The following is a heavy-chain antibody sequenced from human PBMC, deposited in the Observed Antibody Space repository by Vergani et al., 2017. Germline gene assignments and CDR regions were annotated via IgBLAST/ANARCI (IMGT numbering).Heavy chain of an antibody. Sequence: EVDLVESGGGLAQPGGSLRLSCEASGITFWKFGMHWVRQGPGKGLEWVSGISWNSGAVDYADSVRGRFTISRDNSKNTLYLQMNSLRAEDTAVYYCARDLGWNYDYYYYMDVWGKGTTVTVSS. CDR2: ISWNSGAV. CDR1: GITFWKFG. J-gene: IGHJ6*03. D-gene: IGHD1-1*01. CDR3: ARDLGWNYDYYYYMDV. V-gene: IGHV3-9*01.